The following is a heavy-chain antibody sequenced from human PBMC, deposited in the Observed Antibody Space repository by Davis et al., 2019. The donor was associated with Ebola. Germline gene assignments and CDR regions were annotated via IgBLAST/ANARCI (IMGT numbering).Heavy chain of an antibody. V-gene: IGHV4-59*08. CDR2: IYYSGST. CDR1: GGSISNYY. J-gene: IGHJ6*02. D-gene: IGHD3-10*01. Sequence: SETLSLTCTVSGGSISNYYWSWIRQSPGKGLEWIAYIYYSGSTSYNPSLKSRVTISVDTSENQFSLRLTSVTAADTAVYYCARYYYGSGSIDYGMDVWGQGTTVTVSS. CDR3: ARYYYGSGSIDYGMDV.